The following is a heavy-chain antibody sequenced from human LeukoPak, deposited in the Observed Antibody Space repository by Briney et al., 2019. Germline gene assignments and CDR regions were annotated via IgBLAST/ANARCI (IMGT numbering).Heavy chain of an antibody. CDR2: ISGSGGST. Sequence: GGSLRLSCAASGFIFSSFAMNWVRQAPGKRLEWVSAISGSGGSTYYADSVKGRFTISRDNSKNTLYLQMNSLRAEDTAVYYCAKDSIAAVAGTDFQHWGQGTLVTVSS. J-gene: IGHJ1*01. D-gene: IGHD6-19*01. CDR1: GFIFSSFA. V-gene: IGHV3-23*01. CDR3: AKDSIAAVAGTDFQH.